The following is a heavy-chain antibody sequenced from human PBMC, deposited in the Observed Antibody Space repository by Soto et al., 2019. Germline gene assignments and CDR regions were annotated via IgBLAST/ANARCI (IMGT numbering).Heavy chain of an antibody. D-gene: IGHD7-27*01. CDR1: GFTFSGSA. CDR2: IRSKANSYAT. J-gene: IGHJ3*02. Sequence: GGSLRLSCAASGFTFSGSAMHWVRQASGKGLEWVGRIRSKANSYATAYAASVKGRFTISRDDSKNTAYLQMNSLKTEDTAVYYCTRAGDRDAFDIWGQGTMVTVSS. V-gene: IGHV3-73*01. CDR3: TRAGDRDAFDI.